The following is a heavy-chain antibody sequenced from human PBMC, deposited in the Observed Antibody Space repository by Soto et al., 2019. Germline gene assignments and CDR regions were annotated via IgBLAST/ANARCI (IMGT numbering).Heavy chain of an antibody. CDR1: GFTFSGSA. J-gene: IGHJ6*02. V-gene: IGHV3-73*02. Sequence: EVQLVESGGGLVQPGGSLKLSCAASGFTFSGSAMHWVRQASGKGLEWVGRIRSKANSYATAYAASVKGRFTISRDDSKNTAYLQMNSLKTEDTAVYYCTSDTARVYYGMDVWGQGNTVTVSS. CDR3: TSDTARVYYGMDV. CDR2: IRSKANSYAT. D-gene: IGHD5-18*01.